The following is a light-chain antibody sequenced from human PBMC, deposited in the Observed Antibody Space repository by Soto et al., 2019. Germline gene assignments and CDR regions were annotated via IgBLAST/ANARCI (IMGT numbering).Light chain of an antibody. Sequence: EIVLTQSPATLSLSPGERATLSCRASQSVSSYLAWYQQKPGRAPRLLIYDASNRVTGIPARFSGSGSGTDFTLTISSLEPEDFAVYYCQQRSNSWTFGQGTKVDIK. CDR1: QSVSSY. J-gene: IGKJ1*01. V-gene: IGKV3-11*01. CDR2: DAS. CDR3: QQRSNSWT.